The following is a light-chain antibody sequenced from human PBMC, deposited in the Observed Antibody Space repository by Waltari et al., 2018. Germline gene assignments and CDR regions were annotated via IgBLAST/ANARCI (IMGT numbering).Light chain of an antibody. V-gene: IGLV1-47*01. CDR3: AAWDDGLRGPA. CDR2: ENI. Sequence: QSVLTQSPSVSETPGQKITISCSGSHSNIGSNFVNWYQQVPGTAPKLLTYENIQRTTGVPDRFSAPKSGTSAALAISGLQSQDEADYYCAAWDDGLRGPAFGGGTKVTVL. CDR1: HSNIGSNF. J-gene: IGLJ2*01.